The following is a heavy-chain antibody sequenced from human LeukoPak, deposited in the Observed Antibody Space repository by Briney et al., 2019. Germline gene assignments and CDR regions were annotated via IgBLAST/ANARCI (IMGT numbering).Heavy chain of an antibody. CDR1: GYTFTSYG. D-gene: IGHD3-22*01. V-gene: IGHV1-18*01. CDR2: ISAYNGNT. CDR3: ARVRDYYDSSGYLYYFDY. Sequence: GASVKVSCTASGYTFTSYGISWVRQAPGQGLEWMGWISAYNGNTNYAQRLQGRVTMTTDTSTSTAYMELRSLRSDDTAVYYCARVRDYYDSSGYLYYFDYWGQGTLVTVSS. J-gene: IGHJ4*02.